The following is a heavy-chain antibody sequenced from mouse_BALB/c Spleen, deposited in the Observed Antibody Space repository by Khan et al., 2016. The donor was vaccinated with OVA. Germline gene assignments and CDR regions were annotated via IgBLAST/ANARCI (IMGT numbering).Heavy chain of an antibody. CDR2: IYPGNTDN. Sequence: VQLKQSGTVLARPGASVKMSCKASGYTFTSYWMHWVKQRPGQGLEWIGDIYPGNTDNKYNQKFKGKVKLTAVTSTSTAYMELRSLKNEASAVYYWTRRNWDVAWFAYWGQGTLVTVSA. CDR1: GYTFTSYW. V-gene: IGHV1-5*01. J-gene: IGHJ3*01. CDR3: TRRNWDVAWFAY. D-gene: IGHD4-1*01.